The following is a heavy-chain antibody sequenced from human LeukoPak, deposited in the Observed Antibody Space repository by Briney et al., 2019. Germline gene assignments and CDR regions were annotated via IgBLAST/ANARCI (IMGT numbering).Heavy chain of an antibody. D-gene: IGHD3-16*02. J-gene: IGHJ3*02. Sequence: PSQTLSLTCTVSGGSISSGGYYWSWIRQHPGKGLEWIGYIYYSGSTYYNPSLKSRVTISVDTSKNQFSLKLSSVTAADTAVYYCARDYLRVDAFDIWGQGTMVTVSS. CDR2: IYYSGST. CDR1: GGSISSGGYY. V-gene: IGHV4-31*03. CDR3: ARDYLRVDAFDI.